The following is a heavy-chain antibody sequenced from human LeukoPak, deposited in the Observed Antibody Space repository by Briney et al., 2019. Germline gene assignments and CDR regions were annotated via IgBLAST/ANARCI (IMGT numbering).Heavy chain of an antibody. CDR2: IYSGDNT. V-gene: IGHV3-66*02. J-gene: IGHJ4*02. CDR3: AGRRVLDASFDY. D-gene: IGHD3-16*01. CDR1: GFTVSNNY. Sequence: GGSMRLSCAASGFTVSNNYMSWVRQAPGKGLEWVSVIYSGDNTYYVESVKGRFTISRDNSKNTLFLQMNRLRAEDTAVYYCAGRRVLDASFDYWGQGTLVTVSS.